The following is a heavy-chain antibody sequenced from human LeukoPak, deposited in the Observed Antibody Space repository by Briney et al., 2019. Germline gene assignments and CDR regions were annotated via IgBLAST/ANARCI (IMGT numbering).Heavy chain of an antibody. V-gene: IGHV4-34*01. CDR1: GGSFSGYY. Sequence: PSETLSLTCAVYGGSFSGYYWSWFRQPPGKGLEWSGEINHRGSTNYNPSLKRRVTISVDTSKNQFSLKLSSVTAADTAVYYCARGWVRGVTHFDYWGQGTLVTVSS. CDR3: ARGWVRGVTHFDY. CDR2: INHRGST. D-gene: IGHD3-10*01. J-gene: IGHJ4*02.